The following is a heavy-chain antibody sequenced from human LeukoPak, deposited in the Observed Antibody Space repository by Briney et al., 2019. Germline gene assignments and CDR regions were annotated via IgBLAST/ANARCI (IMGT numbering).Heavy chain of an antibody. V-gene: IGHV3-23*01. J-gene: IGHJ5*02. CDR2: ISGSGGST. CDR3: AKTLTDCSGGSCYPNWFDP. CDR1: GFTFSSYA. Sequence: GGSLRLSCAASGFTFSSYAMSWVRQAPGKGLEWVSAISGSGGSTYYADSVKGRFTISRDNSKNTLYLQMNSLRAEDTAVYYCAKTLTDCSGGSCYPNWFDPWGQGTLVTVSS. D-gene: IGHD2-15*01.